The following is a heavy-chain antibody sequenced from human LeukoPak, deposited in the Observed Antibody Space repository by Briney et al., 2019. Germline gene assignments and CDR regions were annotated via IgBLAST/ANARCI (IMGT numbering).Heavy chain of an antibody. CDR2: IYHSGST. Sequence: PSQTLSLTCAASGGSISSGGYSWSWIRQPPGKGLEWIGYIYHSGSTYYNPSLKSRVTISVDRSKNQLSLKLNFVTAADTAAYYCARDRGGYTYSHDYWGQGTLVTVSS. D-gene: IGHD5-18*01. CDR3: ARDRGGYTYSHDY. J-gene: IGHJ4*02. CDR1: GGSISSGGYS. V-gene: IGHV4-30-2*01.